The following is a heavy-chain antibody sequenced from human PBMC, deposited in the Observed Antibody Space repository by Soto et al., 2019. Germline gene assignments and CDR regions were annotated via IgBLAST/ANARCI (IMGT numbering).Heavy chain of an antibody. CDR3: ARGEAGSDFGMDV. CDR2: ISSSSSYI. Sequence: GSLRLSCAASGFAFSSYSMNWVRQAPGKGLEWVSSISSSSSYIYYADSVKGRFTISRDNAKNSLYLQMNSLRAEDTAVYYCARGEAGSDFGMDVWGQGTTVTVSS. CDR1: GFAFSSYS. J-gene: IGHJ6*02. V-gene: IGHV3-21*01. D-gene: IGHD2-21*01.